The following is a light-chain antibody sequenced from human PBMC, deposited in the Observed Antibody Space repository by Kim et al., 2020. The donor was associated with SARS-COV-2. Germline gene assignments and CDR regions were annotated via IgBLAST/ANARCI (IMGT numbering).Light chain of an antibody. V-gene: IGLV3-9*01. CDR2: RDS. Sequence: VALGRTARITCGGNNIGSKNVHWYQQKPGQAPVLVIYRDSNRPSGIPERFSGSNSGNTATLTISRAQAGDEADYYCQVWDSSTAKVFGGGTQLTVL. J-gene: IGLJ3*02. CDR3: QVWDSSTAKV. CDR1: NIGSKN.